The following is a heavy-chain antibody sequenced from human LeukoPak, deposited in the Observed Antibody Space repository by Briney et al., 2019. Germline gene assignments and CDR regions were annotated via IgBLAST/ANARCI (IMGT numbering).Heavy chain of an antibody. CDR2: IIPILGIA. CDR1: GGTFSSYA. D-gene: IGHD1-14*01. Sequence: SVKVSCKASGGTFSSYAISWVRQAPGQGLEWMGRIIPILGIANYAQKFQERVTITRDMSTSTAYMELSSLRSEDTAVYYCATLTLNWFDPWGQGTLVTVSS. CDR3: ATLTLNWFDP. J-gene: IGHJ5*02. V-gene: IGHV1-69*04.